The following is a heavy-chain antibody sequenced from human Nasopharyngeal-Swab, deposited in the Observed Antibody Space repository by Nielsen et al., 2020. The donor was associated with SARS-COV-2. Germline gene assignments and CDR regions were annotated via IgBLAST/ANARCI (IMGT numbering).Heavy chain of an antibody. Sequence: GESLKISCAASGFRFDAYGMSWVRQAPGKGLEWVSGLNCNGGSTGYADSVKGRFTISRDNAKNSLYLQMNSLSAEDTAVYYCARDGLDYDFWSAYFMDVWGQGTTVTVSS. CDR1: GFRFDAYG. V-gene: IGHV3-20*04. D-gene: IGHD3-3*01. J-gene: IGHJ6*02. CDR3: ARDGLDYDFWSAYFMDV. CDR2: LNCNGGST.